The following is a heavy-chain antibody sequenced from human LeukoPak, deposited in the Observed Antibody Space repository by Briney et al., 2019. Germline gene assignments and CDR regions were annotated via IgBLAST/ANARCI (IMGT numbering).Heavy chain of an antibody. V-gene: IGHV4-4*03. CDR3: ARGGNWDFDY. Sequence: PETLSLTCTVSGASITSHPWNWVRQPPGKGLEWIGEMYNSGTGTYKPSLRSRVTMFFDESKNHFSLKLNSVTAADTAVYYCARGGNWDFDYWGQGVLVIVSS. CDR1: GASITSHPW. J-gene: IGHJ4*02. D-gene: IGHD7-27*01. CDR2: MYNSGTG.